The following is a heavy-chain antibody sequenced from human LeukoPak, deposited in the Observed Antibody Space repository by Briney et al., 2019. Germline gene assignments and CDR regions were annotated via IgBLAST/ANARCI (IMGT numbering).Heavy chain of an antibody. CDR1: GYTFTSYY. CDR2: INPSGGST. V-gene: IGHV1-46*01. CDR3: ARDRDTAMNYYYYYMDV. Sequence: ASVKVSCKASGYTFTSYYMHWVRQAPGQGLEWMGIINPSGGSTSYAQKFQGRVTMTRDMSTSTVYMELSSLRSEDTAVYYCARDRDTAMNYYYYYMDVWGKGTTVTVSS. D-gene: IGHD5-18*01. J-gene: IGHJ6*03.